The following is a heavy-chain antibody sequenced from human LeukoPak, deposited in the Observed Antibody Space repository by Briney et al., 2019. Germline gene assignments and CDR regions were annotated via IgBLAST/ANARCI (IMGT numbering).Heavy chain of an antibody. CDR1: GFTFGSFE. D-gene: IGHD5-24*01. J-gene: IGHJ4*02. V-gene: IGHV3-48*03. CDR2: ISGSGGTI. Sequence: GGSLRLSCAASGFTFGSFEMNWVRQAPGKGLVWISFISGSGGTIYYADSVKGRFTISRDNAKNSLYLQMNSLRAEDTSVYYCARDGRDDNYFDYWGQGTLVTVSS. CDR3: ARDGRDDNYFDY.